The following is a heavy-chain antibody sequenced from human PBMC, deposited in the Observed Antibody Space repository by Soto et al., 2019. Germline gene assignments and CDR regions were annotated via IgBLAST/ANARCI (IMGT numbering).Heavy chain of an antibody. D-gene: IGHD6-13*01. V-gene: IGHV3-66*01. J-gene: IGHJ4*02. CDR3: ASTGYSSSWYDPRFDY. CDR1: GFTVSSNY. CDR2: IYSGGST. Sequence: EVQLVESGGGLVQPGGSLRLSCAASGFTVSSNYMSWVRQAPGKGLEWVSVIYSGGSTDYADSVKGRFTISRDNSKNTLYLQMNSLRAEDTAVYYCASTGYSSSWYDPRFDYWGQGTLVTVSS.